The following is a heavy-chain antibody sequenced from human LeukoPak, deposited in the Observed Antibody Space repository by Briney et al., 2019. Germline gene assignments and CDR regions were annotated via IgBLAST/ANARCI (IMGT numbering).Heavy chain of an antibody. J-gene: IGHJ4*02. V-gene: IGHV3-30*18. CDR3: AKVTLRGVMAYFFDY. CDR2: ISYDGSNK. D-gene: IGHD3-10*01. CDR1: GFTFSSYG. Sequence: PGGSLRLSCAASGFTFSSYGMHWVRQAPGKGLEWVAVISYDGSNKYYADSVKGRFTISRDNSKNTLYLQMNSLGAEDTAVYYCAKVTLRGVMAYFFDYWGQGTLVTVSS.